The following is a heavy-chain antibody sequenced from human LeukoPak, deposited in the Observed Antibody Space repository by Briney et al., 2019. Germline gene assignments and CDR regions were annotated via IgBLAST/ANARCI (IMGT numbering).Heavy chain of an antibody. D-gene: IGHD2-21*01. Sequence: ASVKVSCKASGYTFTGYYMHWVRQAPGQGLEWMGWINPNSGGTKYAQKFQGRVTMTRDTSISTAYMELSRRRSDDTAVYYCARDGKGIPNWFDPWGQGTVVSVSS. V-gene: IGHV1-2*02. CDR3: ARDGKGIPNWFDP. J-gene: IGHJ5*02. CDR2: INPNSGGT. CDR1: GYTFTGYY.